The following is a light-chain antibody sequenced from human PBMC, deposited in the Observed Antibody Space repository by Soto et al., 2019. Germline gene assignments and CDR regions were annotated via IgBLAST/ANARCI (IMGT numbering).Light chain of an antibody. V-gene: IGLV3-21*02. J-gene: IGLJ2*01. Sequence: SYELTQPPSVSVAPGQTARITCGGNNTGSKSVHWYQQKPGQAPVLVVYDDSDRPSGIPERFSGSNSGNTATLTISRVEAGDEADYYCQVWDSSSDRDVVFGGGTKLTVL. CDR2: DDS. CDR3: QVWDSSSDRDVV. CDR1: NTGSKS.